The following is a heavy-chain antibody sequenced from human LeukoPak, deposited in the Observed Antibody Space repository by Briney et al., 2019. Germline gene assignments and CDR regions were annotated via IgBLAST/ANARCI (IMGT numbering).Heavy chain of an antibody. CDR1: GFTFSGSA. CDR3: TRLYYDSSGYPIPDS. Sequence: GGSLKLSCAASGFTFSGSAIHWVRQASGKGLEWVGRIRSKTNSYATAYAASVKGRFTISRDDSKNTAYLQMNSLKTEDTAVYYCTRLYYDSSGYPIPDSWGQGTLVTVSS. D-gene: IGHD3-22*01. CDR2: IRSKTNSYAT. V-gene: IGHV3-73*01. J-gene: IGHJ4*02.